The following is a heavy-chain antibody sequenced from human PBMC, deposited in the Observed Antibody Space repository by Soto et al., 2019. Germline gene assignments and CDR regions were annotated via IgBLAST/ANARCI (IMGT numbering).Heavy chain of an antibody. V-gene: IGHV4-34*01. CDR2: INHSGST. Sequence: SETLSLTCAVYGGSFSGYYWSWIRPPPGKGLEWIGEINHSGSTNYNPSLKRRVTISVDTSKNQFSLKLSSVTAADTAVYYCARGDKQQPIIGYYYYGMDVWGQGTTVTVSS. D-gene: IGHD6-13*01. CDR3: ARGDKQQPIIGYYYYGMDV. CDR1: GGSFSGYY. J-gene: IGHJ6*02.